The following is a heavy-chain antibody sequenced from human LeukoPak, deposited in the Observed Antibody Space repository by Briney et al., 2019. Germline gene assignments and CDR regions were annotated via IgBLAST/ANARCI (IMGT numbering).Heavy chain of an antibody. Sequence: SETLSLTCTVSGGSISSGSYYWSWIRQPAGKGLEWIGRIYTSGSTNYNPSLKSRVTISLDTSKNQFSLKLSSVTAADTAVYYCARDKWHFDLWGRGTLVTVSS. CDR3: ARDKWHFDL. J-gene: IGHJ2*01. CDR1: GGSISSGSYY. V-gene: IGHV4-61*02. CDR2: IYTSGST.